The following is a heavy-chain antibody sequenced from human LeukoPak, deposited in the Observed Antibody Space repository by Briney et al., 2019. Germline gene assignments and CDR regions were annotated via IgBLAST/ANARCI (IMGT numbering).Heavy chain of an antibody. CDR1: GFTFSSYW. D-gene: IGHD3-3*01. CDR2: INSDGSGT. CDR3: AKGNDSRYYDFWSGYPYYFDS. Sequence: GGSLRLSCAASGFTFSSYWMHWVRQAPGKGPVWVSRINSDGSGTTYADSVKGRFTISRDNSKNTLYLQMNSLRAEDTAVYYCAKGNDSRYYDFWSGYPYYFDSWGQGTLVTVSS. V-gene: IGHV3-74*01. J-gene: IGHJ4*02.